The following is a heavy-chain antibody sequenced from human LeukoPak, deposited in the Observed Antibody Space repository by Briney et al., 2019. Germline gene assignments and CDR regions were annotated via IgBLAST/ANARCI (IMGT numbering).Heavy chain of an antibody. CDR2: TYYRSTRYN. Sequence: SQTLSLTCAISGDNVSSNSVTWNWIRQSPSRGLEWLGRTYYRSTRYNDYAVSVRGRITVNPDTSKNQFSLHLYSVTPEDTAVYYCARRLTQYDCFDPWGQGILVTVSS. D-gene: IGHD2-2*01. V-gene: IGHV6-1*01. CDR1: GDNVSSNSVT. J-gene: IGHJ5*02. CDR3: ARRLTQYDCFDP.